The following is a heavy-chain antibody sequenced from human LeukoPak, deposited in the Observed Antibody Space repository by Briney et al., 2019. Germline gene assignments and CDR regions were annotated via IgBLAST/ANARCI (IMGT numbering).Heavy chain of an antibody. CDR3: ARTIVLMVYATRNWYFDL. V-gene: IGHV4-34*01. CDR2: INHSGST. Sequence: PSETLSLTCAGYGGSFSGYYWSWIRQPPGKGLEWIGEINHSGSTNYNPSLKSRVTISVDTSKNQFSLKLSSVTAADTAVYYCARTIVLMVYATRNWYFDLWGRGTLVTVSS. CDR1: GGSFSGYY. D-gene: IGHD2-8*01. J-gene: IGHJ2*01.